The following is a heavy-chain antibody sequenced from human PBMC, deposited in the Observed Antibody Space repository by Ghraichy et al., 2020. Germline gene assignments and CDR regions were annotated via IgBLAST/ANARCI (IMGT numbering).Heavy chain of an antibody. V-gene: IGHV3-13*04. J-gene: IGHJ3*02. Sequence: GGSPRLSCAASGFTFSSYDMHWVRQATGKGLEWVSAIGTAGDTYYPGSVKGRFTISRENAKNSLYLQMNSLRAGDTAVYYCARGTSGYDAFDIWGQGTMVTVSS. D-gene: IGHD5-12*01. CDR3: ARGTSGYDAFDI. CDR2: IGTAGDT. CDR1: GFTFSSYD.